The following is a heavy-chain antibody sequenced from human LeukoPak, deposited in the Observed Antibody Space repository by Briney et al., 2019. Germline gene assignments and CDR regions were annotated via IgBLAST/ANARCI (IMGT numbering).Heavy chain of an antibody. J-gene: IGHJ3*02. D-gene: IGHD3-9*01. Sequence: GGSLRLSCAASGFTFSSYSMNWVRQAPGKGLEWVSSISSSSSYIYYADSVKGRFTISRDNAKNSLYLQMNSLRAEDTAVYYCARGTYYDILTGYYSSTYFDIWGQGTMVTVSS. CDR2: ISSSSSYI. CDR1: GFTFSSYS. CDR3: ARGTYYDILTGYYSSTYFDI. V-gene: IGHV3-21*01.